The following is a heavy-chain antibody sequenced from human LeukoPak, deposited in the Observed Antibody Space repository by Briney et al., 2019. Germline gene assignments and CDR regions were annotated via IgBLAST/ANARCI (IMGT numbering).Heavy chain of an antibody. CDR3: ATVPAAENFDY. Sequence: SETLPLTCAVYGGSFSGYYWSWIRQPPGKGLEWIGEINHSGSTNYNPSLKSRVTISVDTSKNQFSLKLSSVTAADTAVYYCATVPAAENFDYWGQGTLVTVSS. D-gene: IGHD2-2*01. CDR2: INHSGST. CDR1: GGSFSGYY. V-gene: IGHV4-34*01. J-gene: IGHJ4*02.